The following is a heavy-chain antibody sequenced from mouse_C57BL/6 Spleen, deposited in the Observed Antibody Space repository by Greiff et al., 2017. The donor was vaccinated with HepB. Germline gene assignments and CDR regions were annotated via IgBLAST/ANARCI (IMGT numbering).Heavy chain of an antibody. D-gene: IGHD1-1*01. J-gene: IGHJ4*01. Sequence: VKLQESGAELVKPGASVKLSCKASGYTFTEYTIHWVKQRSGQGLEWIGWFYPGSGSIKYNEKFKDKATLTADKSSSTVYMELSRLTSEDSAVYFCARHGPPYFITTVVGNYAMDYWGQGTSVTVSS. CDR3: ARHGPPYFITTVVGNYAMDY. CDR2: FYPGSGSI. CDR1: GYTFTEYT. V-gene: IGHV1-62-2*01.